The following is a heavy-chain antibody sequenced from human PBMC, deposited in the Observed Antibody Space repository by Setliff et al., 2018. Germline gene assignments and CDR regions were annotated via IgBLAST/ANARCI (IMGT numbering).Heavy chain of an antibody. CDR1: GFAISSCW. V-gene: IGHV3-7*01. Sequence: GGSLRLSCVASGFAISSCWMSWVRQAPGKGLEWAANIKEDGSEKNYGDSVKGRFTVSRDNTKNSLYLQMNSLRAEDTAVYYCARAHSSTLSVHDYWGQGTLVTVSS. CDR3: ARAHSSTLSVHDY. J-gene: IGHJ4*02. D-gene: IGHD2-2*01. CDR2: IKEDGSEK.